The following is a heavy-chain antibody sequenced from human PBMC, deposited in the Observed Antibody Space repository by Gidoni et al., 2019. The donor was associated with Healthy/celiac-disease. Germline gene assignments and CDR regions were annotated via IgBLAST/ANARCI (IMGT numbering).Heavy chain of an antibody. D-gene: IGHD3-3*01. CDR2: ISSSSSTI. CDR3: AREIEYDFWSGNDY. Sequence: EVQLVESGGGLVQPGGSLRLSCAASGFTFSSYSMNWVRQAPGKGLEWVSYISSSSSTIYYADSVKGRFTISRDNAKNSLYLQMNSLRAEDTAVYYCAREIEYDFWSGNDYWGQGTLVTVSS. CDR1: GFTFSSYS. V-gene: IGHV3-48*01. J-gene: IGHJ4*02.